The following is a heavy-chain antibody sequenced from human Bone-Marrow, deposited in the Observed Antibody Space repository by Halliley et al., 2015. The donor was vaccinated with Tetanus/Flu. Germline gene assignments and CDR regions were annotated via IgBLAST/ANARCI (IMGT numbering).Heavy chain of an antibody. CDR2: ISHDGSNK. CDR1: GFTFSTGFTFSNYA. V-gene: IGHV3-30-3*01. CDR3: AREDYGDYHGMDV. Sequence: SLRLSCAASGFTFSTGFTFSNYAMHWVRQAPGKGLEWVAVISHDGSNKNYADSVKGRFTISRDNSKNTLYLQMNSLRAEDTAVYYCAREDYGDYHGMDVRGQGTTVTVSS. D-gene: IGHD4-17*01. J-gene: IGHJ6*02.